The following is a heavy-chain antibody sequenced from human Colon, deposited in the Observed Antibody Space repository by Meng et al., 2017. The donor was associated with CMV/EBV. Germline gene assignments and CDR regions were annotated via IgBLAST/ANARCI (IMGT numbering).Heavy chain of an antibody. CDR2: ISADKRYT. CDR3: ARVYEYSSSWGSDY. CDR1: EHLFDLYG. J-gene: IGHJ4*02. V-gene: IGHV1-18*01. D-gene: IGHD6-6*01. Sequence: VQLVHSGAEVRKPGASGKVSSYASEHLFDLYGISWVRQAPGQGLEWMGWISADKRYTSYAQNLQGRVTMTTDASTGTAYMELRCLRSNDTAVYYCARVYEYSSSWGSDYWGQGTLVTVSS.